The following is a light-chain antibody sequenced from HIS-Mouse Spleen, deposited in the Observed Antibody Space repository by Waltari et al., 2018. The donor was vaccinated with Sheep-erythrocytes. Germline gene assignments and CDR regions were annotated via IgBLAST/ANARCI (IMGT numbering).Light chain of an antibody. V-gene: IGKV4-1*01. Sequence: DIVMTQSPDSLAVSLGERATINCKSSQSVLYSANNKNYLAWYQQKPGQPPKLLIYGASTRESGVPDQFSGSGYGTDFTLAISSLQAEDVAVYYCQQYYSTPLTFGGGTKVEIK. CDR2: GAS. CDR3: QQYYSTPLT. CDR1: QSVLYSANNKNY. J-gene: IGKJ4*01.